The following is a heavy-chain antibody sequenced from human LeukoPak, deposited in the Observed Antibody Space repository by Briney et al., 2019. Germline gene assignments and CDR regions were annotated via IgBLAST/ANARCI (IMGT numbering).Heavy chain of an antibody. D-gene: IGHD6-13*01. V-gene: IGHV3-23*01. CDR3: AKDVIGTAAAGY. CDR2: ISGSGGST. Sequence: PGGSLRLSCAASGFTFSSYAMSWVRQAPGKGLEWVSAISGSGGSTYYADSVKGRFTISRDNSKNTLYLQMSSLRVEDTAVYYCAKDVIGTAAAGYWGQGTLVTVSS. CDR1: GFTFSSYA. J-gene: IGHJ4*02.